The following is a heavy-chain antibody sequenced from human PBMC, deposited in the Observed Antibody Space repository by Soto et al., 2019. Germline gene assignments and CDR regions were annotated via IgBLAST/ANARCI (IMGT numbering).Heavy chain of an antibody. D-gene: IGHD6-19*01. CDR1: GGSISSYY. CDR3: ARDISSSGWYDTAFDI. V-gene: IGHV4-59*01. CDR2: IYYSGST. Sequence: QVQLQESGPGLVKPSETLSLTCTVSGGSISSYYWSWIRQPPGKGLEWIGYIYYSGSTNYNPSLRSRVTISVDTSKNQFSLKLSSVTAADTAVYYCARDISSSGWYDTAFDIWGQGTMVTVSS. J-gene: IGHJ3*02.